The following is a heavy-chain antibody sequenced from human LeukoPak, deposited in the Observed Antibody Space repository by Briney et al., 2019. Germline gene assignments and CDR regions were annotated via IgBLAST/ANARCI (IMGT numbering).Heavy chain of an antibody. V-gene: IGHV3-23*01. D-gene: IGHD4-11*01. CDR2: ISDSAGMT. CDR1: GFTFSSYA. J-gene: IGHJ4*02. Sequence: GGSLRLACAASGFTFSSYAMALVRQAPGKGLEWVSGISDSAGMTYYADSVKGRFTISRDNSKNILYLQMNSLRADDTAIYYCAKDLHTSVWGQGTLVTVSS. CDR3: AKDLHTSV.